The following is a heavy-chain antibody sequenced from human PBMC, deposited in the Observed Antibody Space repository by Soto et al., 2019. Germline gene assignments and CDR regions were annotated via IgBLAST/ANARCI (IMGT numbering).Heavy chain of an antibody. CDR2: IYYSGST. CDR1: GGSISSGGYY. Sequence: SETLSLTCTVSGGSISSGGYYWSWIRQHPGKGLEWIGYIYYSGSTYYNPSLKSRVTISVDTSKNQFSLKLSSVTAADTAVYYCARAYSSSWYLHYWGEGTMVTVYS. D-gene: IGHD6-13*01. CDR3: ARAYSSSWYLHY. V-gene: IGHV4-31*03. J-gene: IGHJ4*02.